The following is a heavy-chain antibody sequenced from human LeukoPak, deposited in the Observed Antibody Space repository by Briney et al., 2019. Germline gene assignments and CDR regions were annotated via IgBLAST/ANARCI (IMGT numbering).Heavy chain of an antibody. CDR3: ARSRQGYFDY. CDR1: GGSISSSSYY. CDR2: IYYSGST. Sequence: SETLSLTCTVSGGSISSSSYYWGWIRQPPGKGLEWIGSIYYSGSTYYNPSLKSRVTISVDRSKNQFSLKLSSVTAADTAVYYCARSRQGYFDYWGQGTLVTVSS. J-gene: IGHJ4*02. V-gene: IGHV4-39*01.